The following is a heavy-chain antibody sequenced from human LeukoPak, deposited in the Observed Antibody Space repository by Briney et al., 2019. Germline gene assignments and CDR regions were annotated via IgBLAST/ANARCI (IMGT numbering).Heavy chain of an antibody. CDR3: ASSQGVTDTAMVNFDY. V-gene: IGHV1-46*01. Sequence: ASVKVSCKASGYTFTSNYIHWVRQAPGQGLEWMGMIYPRDGSTSYAQKFQGRVTVTRDTSTSTAYMELRSLRSDDTAVYYCASSQGVTDTAMVNFDYWGQGTLVTVSS. D-gene: IGHD5-18*01. J-gene: IGHJ4*02. CDR1: GYTFTSNY. CDR2: IYPRDGST.